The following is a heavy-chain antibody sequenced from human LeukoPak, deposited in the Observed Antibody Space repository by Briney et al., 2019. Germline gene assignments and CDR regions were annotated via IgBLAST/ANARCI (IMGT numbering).Heavy chain of an antibody. CDR1: GFTFSSYA. CDR2: ISGGGGST. CDR3: AKDKKYSSSWYSSGFDY. V-gene: IGHV3-23*01. J-gene: IGHJ4*02. Sequence: PGGSLRLSCAASGFTFSSYAMSWVRQAPGKGLEWVSAISGGGGSTYYADSVKGRFTISRDNSKNTLYLQMNSLRAEDTAVYYCAKDKKYSSSWYSSGFDYWGQGTLVTVSS. D-gene: IGHD6-13*01.